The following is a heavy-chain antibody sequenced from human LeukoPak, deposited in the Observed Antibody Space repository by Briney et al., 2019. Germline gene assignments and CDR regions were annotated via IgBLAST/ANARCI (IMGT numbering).Heavy chain of an antibody. J-gene: IGHJ4*02. D-gene: IGHD3-3*01. V-gene: IGHV3-23*01. CDR3: AKDVTYYDFWSGYQTDY. CDR1: GFTFSSYA. Sequence: GGSLRLSCAASGFTFSSYAMSWVRQAPGKGLEWVSTISATGGSIYYADSVRGRLTISRDNSKNTLYLRMNSLRAEDTAVYYCAKDVTYYDFWSGYQTDYWGQGTLVTVSS. CDR2: ISATGGSI.